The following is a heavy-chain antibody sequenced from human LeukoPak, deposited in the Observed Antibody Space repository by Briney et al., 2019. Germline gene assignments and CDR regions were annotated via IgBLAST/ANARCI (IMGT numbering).Heavy chain of an antibody. D-gene: IGHD5-24*01. CDR1: GYIFTSYG. Sequence: ASVKVSCKASGYIFTSYGISWVRQAPGQGLEWMGWISAYNGNTNYAQKLQGRVTMTTDTSTSTAYMELRSLRSDDTAVYYCARSPFPWLPLYCDYWGQGTLVTVSS. CDR3: ARSPFPWLPLYCDY. CDR2: ISAYNGNT. J-gene: IGHJ4*02. V-gene: IGHV1-18*01.